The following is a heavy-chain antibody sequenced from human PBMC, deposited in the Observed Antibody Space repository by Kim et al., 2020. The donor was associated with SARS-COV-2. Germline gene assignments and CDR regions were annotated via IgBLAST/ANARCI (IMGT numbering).Heavy chain of an antibody. CDR2: ISGSGGST. Sequence: GGSLRLFCAASGFTFSSYAMSWVRQAPGKGLEWVSAISGSGGSTYYADSVKGRFTISRDNSKNTLYLQMNSLRAEDTAVYYCAKAYDSSGYYYGAYDYWGQGTLVTVSS. CDR1: GFTFSSYA. J-gene: IGHJ4*02. CDR3: AKAYDSSGYYYGAYDY. V-gene: IGHV3-23*01. D-gene: IGHD3-22*01.